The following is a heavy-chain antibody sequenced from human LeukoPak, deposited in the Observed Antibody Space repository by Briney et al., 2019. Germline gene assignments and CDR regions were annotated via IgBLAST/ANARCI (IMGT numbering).Heavy chain of an antibody. CDR2: IYYSGST. V-gene: IGHV4-30-4*08. J-gene: IGHJ6*03. CDR1: GGSISSGDYY. Sequence: SETLSLTCTVSGGSISSGDYYWSWIRQPPGKGLEWIGYIYYSGSTYYNPSLKSRVTISVDTSKNQFSLKLSSVTAADTAVYYCARGGNYYYYYYMDVWGKGTTVTVSS. CDR3: ARGGNYYYYYYMDV.